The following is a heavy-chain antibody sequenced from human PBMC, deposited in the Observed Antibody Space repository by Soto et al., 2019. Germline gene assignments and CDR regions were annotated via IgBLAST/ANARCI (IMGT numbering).Heavy chain of an antibody. D-gene: IGHD6-19*01. Sequence: GGSLRLSCAASGFTFSNAWMSWVRQAPGKGLEWVGRIKSKTDGGTTDYAAPVKGRFTISRDDSKNTLYLQMNSLKTEDTAVYYCTTGYSSGWYYYYGMDVWCQGTTVTVSS. CDR2: IKSKTDGGTT. V-gene: IGHV3-15*01. CDR3: TTGYSSGWYYYYGMDV. J-gene: IGHJ6*02. CDR1: GFTFSNAW.